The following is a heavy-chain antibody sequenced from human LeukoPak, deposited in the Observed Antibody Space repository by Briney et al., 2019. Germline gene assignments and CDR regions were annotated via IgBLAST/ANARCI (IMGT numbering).Heavy chain of an antibody. V-gene: IGHV3-7*01. CDR2: INKDGSEK. CDR3: ARDPVQDFDF. J-gene: IGHJ4*02. CDR1: GFTFTNYW. Sequence: PGGSLRLSCAASGFTFTNYWMNWVRQDPGKGLEWVANINKDGSEKKYVDSVKGRFTISRDNTKNSVYLQMSSLRVEDSAVYYCARDPVQDFDFWGQGIMVTVSS.